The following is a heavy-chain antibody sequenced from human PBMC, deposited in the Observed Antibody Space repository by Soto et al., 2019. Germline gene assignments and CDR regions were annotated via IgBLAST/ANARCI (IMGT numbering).Heavy chain of an antibody. CDR2: ISHDEDYI. CDR1: GFNFSAYV. CDR3: ARDPERLKFGAIDY. J-gene: IGHJ4*02. V-gene: IGHV3-30*03. Sequence: QVQLVESGGGVVQPGKSLRLSCAASGFNFSAYVMHWVRQAPGKGLEWVAMISHDEDYIYYADSVKGRFTISRDNSKNTLLLEMSNLKTEDTAMYYCARDPERLKFGAIDYWGQGTLVTVSS. D-gene: IGHD3-16*01.